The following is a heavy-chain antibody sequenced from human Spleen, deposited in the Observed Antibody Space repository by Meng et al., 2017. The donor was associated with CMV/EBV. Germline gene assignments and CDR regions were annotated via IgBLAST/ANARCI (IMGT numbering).Heavy chain of an antibody. V-gene: IGHV4-34*01. CDR2: INHSGST. CDR3: ARGHRYCSSTSCYPHYYYGMDV. Sequence: SETLSLTCAVYGGSFSGYYWSWIRQPPGKGLEWIGEINHSGSTNYNPSLKNRVTISVDTSKKQFSLKLSSVTAADTAVYYCARGHRYCSSTSCYPHYYYGMDVWGQGTTVTVSS. J-gene: IGHJ6*02. D-gene: IGHD2-2*01. CDR1: GGSFSGYY.